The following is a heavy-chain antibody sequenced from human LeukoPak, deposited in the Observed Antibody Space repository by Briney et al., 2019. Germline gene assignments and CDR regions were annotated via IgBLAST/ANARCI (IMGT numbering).Heavy chain of an antibody. Sequence: ASVKVSCKVSGYTLTELSMHWVRQAPGKGLEWMGGFDSEDGETIYAQKFQGRVTMTEDTSTDTAYLALSSLRSEGTAVYYCATAPPDILTGYYRFMWTAVFDYWGQGTLVTVSS. V-gene: IGHV1-24*01. CDR2: FDSEDGET. CDR1: GYTLTELS. J-gene: IGHJ4*02. D-gene: IGHD3-9*01. CDR3: ATAPPDILTGYYRFMWTAVFDY.